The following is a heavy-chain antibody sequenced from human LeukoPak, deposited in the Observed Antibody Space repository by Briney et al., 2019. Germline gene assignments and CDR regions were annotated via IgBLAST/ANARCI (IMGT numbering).Heavy chain of an antibody. J-gene: IGHJ6*02. V-gene: IGHV3-11*04. Sequence: GGSLRLSCAASGFTFSDYYMSWIRQAPGKGLEWVSYISSSGSTIYYADSVKGRFTISRDNAKNSLYLQMNSLRAEDTAVYYCARDRGRGMAGTYYYYGMDVWGQGTTVTVSS. CDR1: GFTFSDYY. D-gene: IGHD6-19*01. CDR3: ARDRGRGMAGTYYYYGMDV. CDR2: ISSSGSTI.